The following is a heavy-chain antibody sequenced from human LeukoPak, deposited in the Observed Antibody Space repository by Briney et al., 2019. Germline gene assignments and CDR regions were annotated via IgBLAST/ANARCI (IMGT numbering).Heavy chain of an antibody. J-gene: IGHJ4*02. V-gene: IGHV1-46*01. D-gene: IGHD2-2*01. CDR1: GYTFTGYY. Sequence: ASVKVSCKASGYTFTGYYMHWVRQAPGQGLEWMGIINPSGGSTSYAQKFQGRVTMTRDTSTSTVYMELSSLRSEDTAVYYCARSLCSSTSCPAGIFDYWGQGTLVTVSS. CDR2: INPSGGST. CDR3: ARSLCSSTSCPAGIFDY.